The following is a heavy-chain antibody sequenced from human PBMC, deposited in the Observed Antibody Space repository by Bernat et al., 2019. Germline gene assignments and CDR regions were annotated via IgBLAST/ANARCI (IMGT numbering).Heavy chain of an antibody. D-gene: IGHD3-3*01. J-gene: IGHJ4*02. Sequence: QVQLQESGPGLVKPSQTLSLTCTVSGGSISSGDYYWSWIRQPPGKGLEWIWYIYYSGSTYYNPSLKSRVTISVDTSKNQFSLKLSSVTAADTAVYYCARAVYDFWSGYYSYYFEDWGQGTLVTVSS. V-gene: IGHV4-30-4*01. CDR1: GGSISSGDYY. CDR3: ARAVYDFWSGYYSYYFED. CDR2: IYYSGST.